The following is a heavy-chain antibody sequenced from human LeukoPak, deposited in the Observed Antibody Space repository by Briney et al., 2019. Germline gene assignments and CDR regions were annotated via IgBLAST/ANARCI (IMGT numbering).Heavy chain of an antibody. Sequence: GGSLRLSCAASGFTFSSYWMSWVRQAPGKGLEWVANIKQDGSEKYYVGSVKGRFTISRDNAKSAQYLQMNSLRAEDTAVYYCARESGSYGDAFDIWGQGTMATVSS. CDR2: IKQDGSEK. V-gene: IGHV3-7*01. J-gene: IGHJ3*02. CDR3: ARESGSYGDAFDI. CDR1: GFTFSSYW. D-gene: IGHD1-26*01.